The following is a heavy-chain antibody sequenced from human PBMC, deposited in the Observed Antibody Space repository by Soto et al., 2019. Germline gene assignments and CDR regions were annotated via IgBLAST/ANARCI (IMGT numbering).Heavy chain of an antibody. Sequence: SQTLSLTCAISGDSVSSNSAAWNWIRQSPSRGLEWLGRTYYRSKWYNDYAVSVKSRITINPDTSKNQFSLQLNSVTPEDTAVYYCAREVLRYFDWLTQAGWFDPWRQGTLVTVSS. CDR3: AREVLRYFDWLTQAGWFDP. D-gene: IGHD3-9*01. J-gene: IGHJ5*02. V-gene: IGHV6-1*01. CDR1: GDSVSSNSAA. CDR2: TYYRSKWYN.